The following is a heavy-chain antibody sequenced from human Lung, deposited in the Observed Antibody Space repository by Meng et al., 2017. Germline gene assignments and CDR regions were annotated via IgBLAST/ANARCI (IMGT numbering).Heavy chain of an antibody. D-gene: IGHD6-13*01. J-gene: IGHJ4*02. V-gene: IGHV3-33*01. CDR3: ARGRYSSSSAVVDY. Sequence: QVQLVESGGGVVQPGRSRRLSCAASGFTFGSYGMHWFRQAPGKGLEWVAVIWYDGSNKYYADSVKGRFTISRDNSKNTLYLQMNSLRAEDTAVYYCARGRYSSSSAVVDYWGQGTLVTVSS. CDR1: GFTFGSYG. CDR2: IWYDGSNK.